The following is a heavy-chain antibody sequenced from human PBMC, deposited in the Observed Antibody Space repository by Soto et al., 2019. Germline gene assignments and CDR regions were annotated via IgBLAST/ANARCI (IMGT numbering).Heavy chain of an antibody. CDR3: ARVEYYDFWSGYSLDY. Sequence: ASVKVSCKASGYTFTSYDINWVRQATGQGLEWMGWMNPNSGNTGYAQKFQGRVTMTRNTSISTAHMELSSLRSEDTAVYYCARVEYYDFWSGYSLDYWGQGTLVTVSS. CDR2: MNPNSGNT. J-gene: IGHJ4*02. V-gene: IGHV1-8*01. D-gene: IGHD3-3*01. CDR1: GYTFTSYD.